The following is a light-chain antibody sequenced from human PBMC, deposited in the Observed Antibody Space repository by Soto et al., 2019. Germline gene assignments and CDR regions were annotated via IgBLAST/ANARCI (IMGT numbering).Light chain of an antibody. CDR3: QQYGSSGT. CDR2: DAS. V-gene: IGKV3-20*01. J-gene: IGKJ1*01. CDR1: QSISSTY. Sequence: EIVLTQSPGTLSLSPWERATLSCRASQSISSTYLTWYHQRPGQAPRLLIYDASRRATGIPDRFSGSGSGTDFTLTISRLEPEDFAVYYCQQYGSSGTFGQGTKVDI.